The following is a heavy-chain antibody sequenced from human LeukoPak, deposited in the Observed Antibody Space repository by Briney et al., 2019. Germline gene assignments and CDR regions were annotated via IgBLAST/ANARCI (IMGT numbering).Heavy chain of an antibody. CDR2: ISSNGGST. Sequence: GSLRLSCAASGFTFSSYAMHWVRQAPGKGLEYVSAISSNGGSTYYANSVKGRFTISRDNSKNTLYLQMGSLRAEDMAVYYCARGPNYYYYYMGVWGKGTTVTVSS. J-gene: IGHJ6*03. CDR1: GFTFSSYA. V-gene: IGHV3-64*01. CDR3: ARGPNYYYYYMGV.